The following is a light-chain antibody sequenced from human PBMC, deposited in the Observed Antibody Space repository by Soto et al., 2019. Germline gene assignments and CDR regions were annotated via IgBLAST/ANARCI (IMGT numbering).Light chain of an antibody. Sequence: DIQMTQSPSTLSASVGDRVTITCRASQSISTWLAWYQQKPGKAPKLLIYTASNLERGVPSRFSGSGSGTEFTLTISSLQPDDFAPYYCQHHNSYPRTFGQGTKVEIK. CDR3: QHHNSYPRT. J-gene: IGKJ1*01. CDR2: TAS. CDR1: QSISTW. V-gene: IGKV1-5*03.